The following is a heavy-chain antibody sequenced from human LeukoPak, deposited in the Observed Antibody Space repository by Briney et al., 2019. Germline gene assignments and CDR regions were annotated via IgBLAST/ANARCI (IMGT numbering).Heavy chain of an antibody. Sequence: NPSPTLSLTCTVSGGSISSDDYYCSWIHQPPWKGLERFGYIHYSGSTYYYIPSLKSRVSMSVDTSKNQFSLKLSSGSAADTAVYYCVRDSSRPNPFFDYWGEGTLVTVSS. J-gene: IGHJ4*02. V-gene: IGHV4-30-4*01. D-gene: IGHD2-2*01. CDR3: VRDSSRPNPFFDY. CDR2: IHYSGSTY. CDR1: GGSISSDDYY.